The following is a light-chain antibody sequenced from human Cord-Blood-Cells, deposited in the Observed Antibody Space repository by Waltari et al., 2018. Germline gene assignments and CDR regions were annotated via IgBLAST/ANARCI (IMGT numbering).Light chain of an antibody. J-gene: IGKJ5*01. CDR1: QGISSA. CDR3: QQFNNYLIT. V-gene: IGKV1D-13*01. Sequence: AIHLTQSPSSLSTSVGDRVTITCRASQGISSALAWYQQKPGKAPKLLIYDASSLESGVPSRFSGSGSGTDFTLTISSLQPEDFATYYCQQFNNYLITFGQGTRLEIK. CDR2: DAS.